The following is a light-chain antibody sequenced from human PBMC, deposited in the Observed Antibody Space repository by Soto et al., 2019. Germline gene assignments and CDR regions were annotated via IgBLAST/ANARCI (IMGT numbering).Light chain of an antibody. Sequence: IVLIQSPATLSLSPGKRATLSCMAIQNISSYLIWYQQKPCQAPRLLIYYVSNRATGIPARFSGSGSGTDFSLTISSLEPEDFELYYCQQRSHWPRTFGQGTKVDIK. J-gene: IGKJ1*01. CDR2: YVS. CDR3: QQRSHWPRT. V-gene: IGKV3-11*01. CDR1: QNISSY.